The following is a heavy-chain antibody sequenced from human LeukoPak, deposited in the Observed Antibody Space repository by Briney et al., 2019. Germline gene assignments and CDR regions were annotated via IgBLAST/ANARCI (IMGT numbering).Heavy chain of an antibody. J-gene: IGHJ4*02. V-gene: IGHV4-4*02. CDR2: IYHSGST. CDR1: GGSISSSNW. D-gene: IGHD3-9*01. CDR3: ARGRGFDWLLYRAHKYYFDY. Sequence: PSGTLSLTCAVSGGSISSSNWWSWVRQPPGKGLEWIGEIYHSGSTNYNPSLKSRVTISVDKSKNQFSLKLSSVTAADTAVYYCARGRGFDWLLYRAHKYYFDYWGQGTLVTVSS.